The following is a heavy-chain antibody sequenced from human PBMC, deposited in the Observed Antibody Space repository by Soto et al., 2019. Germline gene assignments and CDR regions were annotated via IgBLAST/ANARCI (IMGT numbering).Heavy chain of an antibody. CDR2: VNPSGGST. Sequence: ASVKVSCKASGYIFTAYSMHWVRQAPGQGLEWMGVVNPSGGSTNYAQKFQGRITMTRDTSTSTVYMDLSSMTSEDTAVYYCAREENCSDGICYSEYFQRWGQGTLVTVSS. CDR1: GYIFTAYS. J-gene: IGHJ1*01. D-gene: IGHD2-15*01. CDR3: AREENCSDGICYSEYFQR. V-gene: IGHV1-46*01.